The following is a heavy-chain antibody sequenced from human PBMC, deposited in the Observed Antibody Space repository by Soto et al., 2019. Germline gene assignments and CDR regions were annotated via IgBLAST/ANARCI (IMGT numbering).Heavy chain of an antibody. V-gene: IGHV1-58*02. J-gene: IGHJ6*02. CDR1: GFTFTSSA. CDR3: AADIAAARTYGMDV. CDR2: IVVGSGNT. D-gene: IGHD6-13*01. Sequence: SVKVSCKASGFTFTSSAMQWVRQARGQRLEWIGWIVVGSGNTNYAQKFQERVTITRDMSTSTAYMELSSLRSEDTAVYYCAADIAAARTYGMDVWGQGTTVTVSS.